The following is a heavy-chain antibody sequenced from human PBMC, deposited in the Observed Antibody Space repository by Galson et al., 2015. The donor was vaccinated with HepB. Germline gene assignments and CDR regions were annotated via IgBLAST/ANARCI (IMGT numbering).Heavy chain of an antibody. J-gene: IGHJ6*03. CDR1: GGTFSSYA. CDR2: IIPIFGTA. Sequence: SVKVSCKASGGTFSSYAISWVRQAPGQGLEWMGGIIPIFGTANYAQKFQGRVTITADESTSTAYMELSSLRSEDTAVYYCARDQGYSYGYFAYYYMDVWGKGTTVTVSS. D-gene: IGHD5-18*01. V-gene: IGHV1-69*13. CDR3: ARDQGYSYGYFAYYYMDV.